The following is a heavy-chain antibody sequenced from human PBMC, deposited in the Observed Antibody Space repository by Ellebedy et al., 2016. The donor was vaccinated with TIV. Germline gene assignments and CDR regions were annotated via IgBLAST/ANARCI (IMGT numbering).Heavy chain of an antibody. V-gene: IGHV3-7*03. CDR2: IKEDVSEK. Sequence: LSLTCAVSGFTSSSSWTSWVRHAPGKGLEWVANIKEDVSEKHFLDSVKGRFTIFRDNAKKSVYLQMNSRRGEDTAVYYCARVARKAVASPTYFDCWGQGTLVTVSS. D-gene: IGHD6-19*01. CDR1: GFTSSSSW. J-gene: IGHJ4*02. CDR3: ARVARKAVASPTYFDC.